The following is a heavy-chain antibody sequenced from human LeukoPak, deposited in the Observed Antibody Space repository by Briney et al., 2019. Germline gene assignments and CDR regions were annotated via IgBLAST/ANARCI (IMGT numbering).Heavy chain of an antibody. J-gene: IGHJ6*02. V-gene: IGHV1-18*01. CDR1: GYTFTSYG. CDR3: ARDHSSGYQSYDYYGMDV. CDR2: ISAYNGNT. D-gene: IGHD3-22*01. Sequence: GASVKVSCKASGYTFTSYGISWVRQAPGQGLEWMGWISAYNGNTNYAQNLQGRVTMTTDTSTSTAYMELRSLRSDDTAVYYCARDHSSGYQSYDYYGMDVWGQGTTVTVSS.